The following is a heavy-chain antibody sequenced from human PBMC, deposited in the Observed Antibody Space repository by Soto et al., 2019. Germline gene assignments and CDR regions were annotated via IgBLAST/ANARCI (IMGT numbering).Heavy chain of an antibody. CDR2: ISSSSSYI. CDR3: ARQLSYYYGMDV. Sequence: EVQLVESGGGLVKPGGSLRLSCAASGFTFSSYSMNWVRQAPGKGLEWVSSISSSSSYIYYADSVKGRFTIARDNAKNSLYLQMNSLRAEDTDVYYCARQLSYYYGMDVWGQGTTVTVSS. CDR1: GFTFSSYS. V-gene: IGHV3-21*01. J-gene: IGHJ6*02.